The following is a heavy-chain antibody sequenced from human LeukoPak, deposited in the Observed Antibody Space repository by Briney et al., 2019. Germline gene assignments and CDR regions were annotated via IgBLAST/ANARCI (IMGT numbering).Heavy chain of an antibody. D-gene: IGHD1-26*01. J-gene: IGHJ6*03. CDR2: IIPIFGTA. Sequence: ASVKVSCKASGGTFSSYAISWVRQAPGHGLKWMGGIIPIFGTANYAQKFQGRVTITTDESTSTAYMELSSLRSEDTAVYYCARGQWEPPNPYYYMDIWGKGTTVTVSS. CDR1: GGTFSSYA. V-gene: IGHV1-69*05. CDR3: ARGQWEPPNPYYYMDI.